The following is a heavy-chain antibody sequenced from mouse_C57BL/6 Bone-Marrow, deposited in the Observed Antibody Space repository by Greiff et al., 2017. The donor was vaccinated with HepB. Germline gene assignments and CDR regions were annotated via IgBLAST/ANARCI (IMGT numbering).Heavy chain of an antibody. V-gene: IGHV1-55*01. D-gene: IGHD4-1*01. CDR1: GYTFTSYW. CDR2: IYPGSGST. CDR3: ARGGTGTYYFDY. Sequence: VQLQQPGAELVKPGASVKMSCKAPGYTFTSYWITWVKQRPGQGLEWIGDIYPGSGSTNYNEKFKSKATLTVDTSSSTAYMQLSSLTSEDSAVYYCARGGTGTYYFDYWGQGTTLTVSS. J-gene: IGHJ2*01.